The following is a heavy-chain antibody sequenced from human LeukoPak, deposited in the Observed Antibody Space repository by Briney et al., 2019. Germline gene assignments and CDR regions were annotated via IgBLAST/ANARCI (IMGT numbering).Heavy chain of an antibody. J-gene: IGHJ4*02. CDR3: ARYGITIVRGGKYYFDS. CDR2: IHDGGST. CDR1: VGSICGYF. D-gene: IGHD3-10*01. Sequence: PSETLCLTCTVSVGSICGYFWRWVPDPPGKGLEWIGYIHDGGSTNYNPCPHSRVTISVDTTKNQFSLRQSSVTAADAAVYYCARYGITIVRGGKYYFDSWGQGTLVTVSS. V-gene: IGHV4-59*01.